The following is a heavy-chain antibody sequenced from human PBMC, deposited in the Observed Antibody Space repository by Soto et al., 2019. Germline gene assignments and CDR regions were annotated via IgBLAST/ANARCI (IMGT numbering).Heavy chain of an antibody. CDR1: GFTFSDYY. CDR3: ARVLRVYDWLPQGAFDI. CDR2: ISGSGGYT. V-gene: IGHV3-11*06. J-gene: IGHJ3*02. Sequence: QVKLVDSGGDLVKPAGSLRLSCAASGFTFSDYYMSWIRQAPGKGLEWVSYISGSGGYTNYADSVKGRFTISRDNAKKSLSLQMNSLRPEDTAVYYCARVLRVYDWLPQGAFDIWGQGTMVTVSS. D-gene: IGHD3-9*01.